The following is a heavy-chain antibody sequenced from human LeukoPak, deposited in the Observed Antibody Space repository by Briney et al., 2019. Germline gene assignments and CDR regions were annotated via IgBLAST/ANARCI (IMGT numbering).Heavy chain of an antibody. CDR1: GYTFTSCS. V-gene: IGHV1-18*01. CDR2: ISAYNGNT. CDR3: ARDSTAMVTGWFDP. Sequence: GASVKVSCKGSGYTFTSCSISWVRQPPGQGLEWMGWISAYNGNTNYAQKLQGRVTMTTDTSKSTAYMELRSLRSDDTAVYYCARDSTAMVTGWFDPWGQGTLVTVSS. J-gene: IGHJ5*02. D-gene: IGHD5-18*01.